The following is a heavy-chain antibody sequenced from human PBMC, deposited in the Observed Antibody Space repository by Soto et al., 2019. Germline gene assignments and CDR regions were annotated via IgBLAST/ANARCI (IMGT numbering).Heavy chain of an antibody. CDR1: GDLVSNGGYY. D-gene: IGHD4-17*01. J-gene: IGHJ6*03. CDR3: ARGQYGDYPYYYYYYYMDV. V-gene: IGHV4-61*08. Sequence: SETLSLTCAVSGDLVSNGGYYWSWIRQPPGKGLEWIGYIYYSGSTKYNPSLKSRVTISVDTSKNQFSLKLSSVTAADTAVYYCARGQYGDYPYYYYYYYMDVWGKGTTVTVSS. CDR2: IYYSGST.